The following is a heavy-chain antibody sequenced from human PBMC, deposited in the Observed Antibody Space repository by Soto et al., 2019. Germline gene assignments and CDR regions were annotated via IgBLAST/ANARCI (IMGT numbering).Heavy chain of an antibody. D-gene: IGHD3-22*01. CDR3: ARNTYYYDSSGYYFYYYYGMDV. J-gene: IGHJ6*02. Sequence: ASVEVSCTASGYTFTSYDINWVRQATGQGLEWMGWMNPNSGNTGYAQKFQGRVTMTRNTSISTAYMELSSLRSEDTAVYYCARNTYYYDSSGYYFYYYYGMDVWGQGTTVTVSS. CDR1: GYTFTSYD. V-gene: IGHV1-8*01. CDR2: MNPNSGNT.